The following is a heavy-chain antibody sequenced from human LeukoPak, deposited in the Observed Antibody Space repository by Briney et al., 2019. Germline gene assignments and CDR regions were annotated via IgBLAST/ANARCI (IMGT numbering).Heavy chain of an antibody. J-gene: IGHJ5*02. CDR3: ARPLFCAFDNCGYWLDP. D-gene: IGHD1-20*01. CDR1: GYTFTKYL. CDR2: INPNGDAT. V-gene: IGHV1-46*01. Sequence: GASVKVSCKTSGYTFTKYLIHWVRQAPGQGLEWVGTINPNGDATNYAPRLQGRLTLTQGTSTSTVYMELRGLTPDDTAVYYCARPLFCAFDNCGYWLDPWGPGTLVTVFS.